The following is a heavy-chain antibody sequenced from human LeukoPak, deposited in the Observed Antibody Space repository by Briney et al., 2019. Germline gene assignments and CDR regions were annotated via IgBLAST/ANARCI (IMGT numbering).Heavy chain of an antibody. CDR3: AKDGGHSNPWDDAFDI. D-gene: IGHD4-11*01. J-gene: IGHJ3*02. Sequence: PGGSLRLSCAAAGFTCSRDGMEWVRRAPGRGLEWGAGIRYEGSNKDYADSVKGRFTISRDNSKNTLYLQMHSLRAEDTAVYYCAKDGGHSNPWDDAFDIWGQGTMVTVSS. CDR2: IRYEGSNK. CDR1: GFTCSRDG. V-gene: IGHV3-30*02.